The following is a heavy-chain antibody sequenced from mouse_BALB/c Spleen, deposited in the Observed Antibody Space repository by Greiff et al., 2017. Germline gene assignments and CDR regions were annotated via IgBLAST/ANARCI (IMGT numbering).Heavy chain of an antibody. CDR2: ISYSGST. CDR3: ARRDYGNCFDY. CDR1: GYSITSDYA. V-gene: IGHV3-2*02. D-gene: IGHD2-1*01. Sequence: DVKLQESGPGLVKPSQSLSLTCTVTGYSITSDYAWNWIRQFPGNKLEWMGYISYSGSTSYNPSLKSRISITRDTSKNQFFLQLNSVTTEDTATYYCARRDYGNCFDYWGQGTTLTVSS. J-gene: IGHJ2*01.